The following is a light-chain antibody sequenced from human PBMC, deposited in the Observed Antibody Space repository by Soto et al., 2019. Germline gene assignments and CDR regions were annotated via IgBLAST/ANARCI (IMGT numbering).Light chain of an antibody. CDR2: DAS. V-gene: IGKV3-11*01. J-gene: IGKJ3*01. CDR3: QQRYQWPPLT. CDR1: QSVFTY. Sequence: ETVLTQSPVTLSLSPGDTATLSCRASQSVFTYLAWYQQKPGQAPRLLIYDASNRAPGIPARFSGSGSGTDFTLTISSLEPEDFAVYYCQQRYQWPPLTFGPGTKVHVQ.